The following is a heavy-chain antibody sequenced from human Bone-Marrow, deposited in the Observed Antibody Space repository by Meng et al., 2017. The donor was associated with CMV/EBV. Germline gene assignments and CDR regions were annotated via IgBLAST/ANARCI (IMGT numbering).Heavy chain of an antibody. CDR3: AREDYGSGSYCDY. D-gene: IGHD3-10*01. Sequence: QLQRQGSGPGLVKPSVTLSLTWTVSGGSISSSSYYWGWIRQPPGKGLEWIGSIYYSGSTYYNPSLKNRVTISVDTSKNQFSLKLSSVTAADTAVYYCAREDYGSGSYCDYWGQGTLVTVSS. CDR1: GGSISSSSYY. V-gene: IGHV4-39*07. CDR2: IYYSGST. J-gene: IGHJ4*02.